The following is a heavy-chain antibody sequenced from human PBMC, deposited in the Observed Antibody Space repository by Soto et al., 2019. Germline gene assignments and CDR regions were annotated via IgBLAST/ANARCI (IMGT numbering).Heavy chain of an antibody. V-gene: IGHV1-3*01. D-gene: IGHD2-15*01. CDR1: GYTFTSYA. Sequence: QVQLVQSGAEVKKPGASVKVSCKASGYTFTSYAMHWVRQAPGQRLEWIGWINAGIGNTKDTQKFQGRVTITRDTSGSRGDMESSILSSEDTAEYYCASVGGRSGMGYWAKGTLVTVSS. CDR2: INAGIGNT. J-gene: IGHJ4*02. CDR3: ASVGGRSGMGY.